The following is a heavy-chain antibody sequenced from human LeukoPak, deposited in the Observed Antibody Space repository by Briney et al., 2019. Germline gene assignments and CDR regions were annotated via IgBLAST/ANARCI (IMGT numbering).Heavy chain of an antibody. J-gene: IGHJ4*02. CDR3: AGGYTYGDDSEF. CDR2: IWYDGSNK. D-gene: IGHD5-18*01. V-gene: IGHV3-33*01. CDR1: GFTFSSYG. Sequence: PGGSLRLSCAASGFTFSSYGMHWVRQAPGKGLEWVAVIWYDGSNKYYADSVKGRFTISRDNSKNTLYLQMNSLRGEDTAVYYCAGGYTYGDDSEFWGQGALVTVSS.